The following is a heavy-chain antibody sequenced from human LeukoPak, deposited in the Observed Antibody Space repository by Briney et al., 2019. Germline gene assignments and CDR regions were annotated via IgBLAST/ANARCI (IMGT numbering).Heavy chain of an antibody. Sequence: SETLSLTCTVSGGSISSYYWIWIRQPPGKGLEWIGYIYYSGSTNYNPSLKSRVTISVDTSKNQFSLKLSSVTAADTAVYYCARAFYDFWSGTNWFDPWGQGTLVTVSS. V-gene: IGHV4-59*01. CDR2: IYYSGST. CDR3: ARAFYDFWSGTNWFDP. CDR1: GGSISSYY. J-gene: IGHJ5*02. D-gene: IGHD3-3*01.